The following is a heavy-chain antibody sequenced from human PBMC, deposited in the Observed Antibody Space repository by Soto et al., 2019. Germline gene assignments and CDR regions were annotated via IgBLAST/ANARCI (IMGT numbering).Heavy chain of an antibody. D-gene: IGHD6-13*01. CDR3: ASSKPGIAAAGTHPAY. Sequence: QVQLQESGPGLVKPSQTLSLTCTVSGGSISSGGYYWSWIRQHPGKGLEWIGYIYYSGSTYYNPSLRRRITITVDTPKNQSSLKLSSVTAADTAVYYCASSKPGIAAAGTHPAYWGQGTMVTVSS. V-gene: IGHV4-31*03. CDR2: IYYSGST. J-gene: IGHJ4*02. CDR1: GGSISSGGYY.